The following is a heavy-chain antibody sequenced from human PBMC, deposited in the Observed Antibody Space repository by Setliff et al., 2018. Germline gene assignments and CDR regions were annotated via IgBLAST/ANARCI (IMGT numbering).Heavy chain of an antibody. CDR3: EREEEGYNTGAFDI. CDR1: GGSISSGSYD. Sequence: PSETLSLTCTVSGGSISSGSYDRVWSRQPAGQGLEWIGHIYTSWSTNYNPSLTSRVTLAVNTSKNQISLNLSSVTAADAAVYYCEREEEGYNTGAFDIWGQGTMVTVSS. D-gene: IGHD5-12*01. V-gene: IGHV4-61*09. J-gene: IGHJ3*02. CDR2: IYTSWST.